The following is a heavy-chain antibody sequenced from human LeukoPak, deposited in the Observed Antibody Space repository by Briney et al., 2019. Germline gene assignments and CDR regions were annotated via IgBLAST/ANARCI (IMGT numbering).Heavy chain of an antibody. Sequence: GGSLRLSCAASGFTFSNAWMSWVRQAPGKGLEWVGRIKSKTDGGTTEYAAPVKGRFTILRDDSKNTLYLQMNSLKTEDTAVYYCMLGSGSYDSSDFDYWGQGTLVTVSS. CDR2: IKSKTDGGTT. J-gene: IGHJ4*02. V-gene: IGHV3-15*01. CDR3: MLGSGSYDSSDFDY. D-gene: IGHD3-22*01. CDR1: GFTFSNAW.